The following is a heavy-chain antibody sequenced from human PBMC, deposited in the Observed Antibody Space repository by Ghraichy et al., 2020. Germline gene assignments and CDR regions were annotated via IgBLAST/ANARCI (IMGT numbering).Heavy chain of an antibody. V-gene: IGHV3-23*01. Sequence: GESMNISCAASGFTFSSYAMSWVRQAPGKGLEWVSAISGSGGSTYYADSVKGRFTISRDNSKNTLYLQMNSLRAEDTAVYYCAKDAIAVAGYYFDYWGQGTLVTVSS. J-gene: IGHJ4*02. CDR2: ISGSGGST. D-gene: IGHD6-19*01. CDR3: AKDAIAVAGYYFDY. CDR1: GFTFSSYA.